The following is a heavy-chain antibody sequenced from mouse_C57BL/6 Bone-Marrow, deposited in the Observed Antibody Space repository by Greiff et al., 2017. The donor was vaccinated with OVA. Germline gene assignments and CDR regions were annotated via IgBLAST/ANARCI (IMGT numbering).Heavy chain of an antibody. Sequence: QVQLQQPGAELVRPGSSVKLSCKASGYTFTSYWMHWVKQRPIQGLEWIGNIDPSDSENHYNQKFKDKATLTVDKSSSTAYMQLSSLTSEDSAVYYCAREGDDGYYDWYFDVWGTGTTDTVSS. CDR2: IDPSDSEN. CDR3: AREGDDGYYDWYFDV. J-gene: IGHJ1*03. D-gene: IGHD2-3*01. V-gene: IGHV1-52*01. CDR1: GYTFTSYW.